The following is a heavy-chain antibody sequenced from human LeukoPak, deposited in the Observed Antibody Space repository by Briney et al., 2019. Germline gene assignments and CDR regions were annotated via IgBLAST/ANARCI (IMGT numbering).Heavy chain of an antibody. V-gene: IGHV3-30*02. CDR3: AKEEGVIGSGSYYTIKPYYFDY. CDR1: GFTFSSYG. D-gene: IGHD3-10*01. Sequence: PGGSLRLSCAASGFTFSSYGMHWVRQAPGKGLEWVAFIRYDGSNKYYADSVKGRFTISRDNSKNTLYLQMNSLRAEDTAVYYCAKEEGVIGSGSYYTIKPYYFDYWGQGTLVTVPS. CDR2: IRYDGSNK. J-gene: IGHJ4*02.